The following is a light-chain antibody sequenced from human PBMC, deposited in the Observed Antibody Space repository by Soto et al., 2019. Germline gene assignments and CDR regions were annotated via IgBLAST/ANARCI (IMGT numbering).Light chain of an antibody. J-gene: IGKJ1*01. CDR1: QSVSSNY. CDR3: QQYNDWSRT. V-gene: IGKV3-15*01. CDR2: DAT. Sequence: DIVLTPSPGTLSLSPGERATPSCRASQSVSSNYLAWYQQKPGQAPRLLIHDATTRATGIPARFSGDGSGTEFTLTISSLQSEDFALYYCQQYNDWSRTFGQGTKVDI.